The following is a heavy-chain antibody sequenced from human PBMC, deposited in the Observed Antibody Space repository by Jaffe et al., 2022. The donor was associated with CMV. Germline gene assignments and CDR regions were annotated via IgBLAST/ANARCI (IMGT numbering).Heavy chain of an antibody. V-gene: IGHV1-3*01. Sequence: QVQLVQSGAEVKKPGASVKVSCKASGYTFTSYAMHWVRQAPGQRLEWMGWINAGNGNTKYSQKFQGRVTITRDTSASTAYMELSSLRSEDTAVYYCARDKFSYSNYGYYYYYMDVWGKGTTVTVSS. CDR1: GYTFTSYA. D-gene: IGHD4-4*01. CDR2: INAGNGNT. J-gene: IGHJ6*03. CDR3: ARDKFSYSNYGYYYYYMDV.